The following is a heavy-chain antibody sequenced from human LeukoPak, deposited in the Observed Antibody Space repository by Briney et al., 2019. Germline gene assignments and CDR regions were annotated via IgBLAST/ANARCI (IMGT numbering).Heavy chain of an antibody. Sequence: WASVKVSCKASGYTFTSYGISWVRQAPGQGLEWMGWISAYNGNTNYAQKLQGRVTMTTDTSTSTAYMELRSLRSDDTAVYYCARGIAPYYDILTGYKTEYYFDYWGQGTLVTVSS. CDR3: ARGIAPYYDILTGYKTEYYFDY. CDR2: ISAYNGNT. J-gene: IGHJ4*02. CDR1: GYTFTSYG. D-gene: IGHD3-9*01. V-gene: IGHV1-18*01.